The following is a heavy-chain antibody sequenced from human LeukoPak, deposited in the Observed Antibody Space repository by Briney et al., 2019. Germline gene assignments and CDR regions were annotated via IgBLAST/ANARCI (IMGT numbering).Heavy chain of an antibody. V-gene: IGHV3-23*01. Sequence: TGGSLRLSXAASGFTFSSYAMSWVRQAPGKGLEWVSAISGSGGSTYYADSMKGRFTISRDNSKNTLYLQMNSLRAENTAVYYCAKGLRYQLLPSWFDPWGQGTLVTVSS. CDR1: GFTFSSYA. D-gene: IGHD2-2*01. CDR3: AKGLRYQLLPSWFDP. J-gene: IGHJ5*02. CDR2: ISGSGGST.